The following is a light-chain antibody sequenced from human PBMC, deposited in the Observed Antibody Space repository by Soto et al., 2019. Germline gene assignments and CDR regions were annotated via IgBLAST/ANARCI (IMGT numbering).Light chain of an antibody. CDR1: HNIATW. CDR3: QHLDTYWP. Sequence: IQMTQSPSTLSASVGDRVTITCRASHNIATWLAWYQQKPGSAPRLLIYDASTLQTGVPSRFSGSGSGTEFTLTISGLRPDDFATYYCQHLDTYWPFGQGTKVEIK. J-gene: IGKJ1*01. CDR2: DAS. V-gene: IGKV1-5*01.